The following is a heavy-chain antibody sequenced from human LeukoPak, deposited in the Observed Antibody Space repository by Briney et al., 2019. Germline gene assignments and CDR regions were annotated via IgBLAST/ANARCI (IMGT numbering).Heavy chain of an antibody. CDR2: INPNSGGT. V-gene: IGHV1-2*02. J-gene: IGHJ4*02. CDR3: ASGLMVRGVRRSGDY. D-gene: IGHD3-10*01. Sequence: GASVKVSCKASGYTFTCYYMHWVRQAPGQGLEWMGWINPNSGGTNYAQKFQGRVTISVDTSKNQFSLKLSSVTAADTAVYYCASGLMVRGVRRSGDYWGQGTLVTVSS. CDR1: GYTFTCYY.